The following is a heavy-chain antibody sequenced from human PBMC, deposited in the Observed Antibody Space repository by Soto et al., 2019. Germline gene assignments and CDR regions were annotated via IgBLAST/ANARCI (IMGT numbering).Heavy chain of an antibody. D-gene: IGHD2-15*01. CDR3: ARLPLL. CDR1: GGSISSGGYS. Sequence: QVQLQESGSGLVKPSQTLSLTCAVSGGSISSGGYSWSWIRQPPGKGLEWIGYIYHSGSIYYNPSLKSRVTRSVDRSKNQFSLKRSSVTAAVPAGYYCARLPLLWGQGTLVTVS. J-gene: IGHJ4*02. CDR2: IYHSGSI. V-gene: IGHV4-30-2*01.